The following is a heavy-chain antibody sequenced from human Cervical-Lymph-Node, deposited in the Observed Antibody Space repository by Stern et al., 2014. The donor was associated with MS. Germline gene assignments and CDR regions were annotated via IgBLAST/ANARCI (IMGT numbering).Heavy chain of an antibody. Sequence: VQLVESGPGLVKPSETLSLTCTVSGASISTYYWSWIRQPPARGLEWVGYAFHTGTTIYNPSLKSRVTISLDTSKNQFSLILRSVTAADTAVYYCARKALSMDHYFDSWGQGALVTVSS. CDR1: GASISTYY. D-gene: IGHD2-2*03. CDR3: ARKALSMDHYFDS. J-gene: IGHJ4*02. V-gene: IGHV4-59*01. CDR2: AFHTGTT.